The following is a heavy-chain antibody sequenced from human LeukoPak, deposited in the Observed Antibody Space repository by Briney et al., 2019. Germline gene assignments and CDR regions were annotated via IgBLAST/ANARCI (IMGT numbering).Heavy chain of an antibody. CDR3: ATAQWELPSPYFDY. J-gene: IGHJ4*02. D-gene: IGHD1-26*01. CDR1: GYTLTELS. Sequence: ASVTVSCKVSGYTLTELSMHWVRQAPGKGLEWMGGFDPEDGETIYAQKFQGRVTMTEDTSTDTAYLELSSLRSEDTAVYYCATAQWELPSPYFDYWGQGTLVTVSS. CDR2: FDPEDGET. V-gene: IGHV1-24*01.